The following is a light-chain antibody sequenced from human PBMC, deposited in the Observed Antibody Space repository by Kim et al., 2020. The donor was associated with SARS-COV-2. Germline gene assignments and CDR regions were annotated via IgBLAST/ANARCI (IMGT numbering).Light chain of an antibody. CDR1: SSNSGSDY. CDR3: ASWDDSLV. Sequence: GTPGQRVTISCSGSSSNSGSDYVYWYQQLPGTAPKLLIYRNNQRPSWVPDRFSGSKSGTSASLAISGLRSEDEADYYCASWDDSLVFGGGTKVTVL. CDR2: RNN. V-gene: IGLV1-47*01. J-gene: IGLJ2*01.